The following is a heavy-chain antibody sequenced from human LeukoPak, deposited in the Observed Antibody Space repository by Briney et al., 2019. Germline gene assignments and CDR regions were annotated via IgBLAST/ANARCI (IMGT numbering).Heavy chain of an antibody. V-gene: IGHV3-74*01. CDR3: ARDTNTAAYGMDV. CDR2: INTDGSST. J-gene: IGHJ6*02. D-gene: IGHD6-13*01. CDR1: GFTFSSYW. Sequence: PGGSLRLSCAASGFTFSSYWMHWVRHAPGKGLVWVSRINTDGSSTSYADSVKGRFTISRDNSKNTLYLQMNSLRAEDTAVYYCARDTNTAAYGMDVWGQGTTVTVSS.